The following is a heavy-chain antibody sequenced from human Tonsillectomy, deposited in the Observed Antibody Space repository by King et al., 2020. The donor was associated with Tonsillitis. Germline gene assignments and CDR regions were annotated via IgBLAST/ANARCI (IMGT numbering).Heavy chain of an antibody. CDR3: AKDQYYDFWSVFPRVADC. Sequence: QLVQSGAEVKKPGASVEVSCKASGYDFTGYYMFWMRQAPGQGLEWMGWINPKSGGTNYAQKFQGRVTMTRDTSISTAYMELSRLTSDDTAVYYCAKDQYYDFWSVFPRVADCWGQGTLVTVSS. V-gene: IGHV1-2*02. D-gene: IGHD3-3*01. CDR1: GYDFTGYY. CDR2: INPKSGGT. J-gene: IGHJ4*02.